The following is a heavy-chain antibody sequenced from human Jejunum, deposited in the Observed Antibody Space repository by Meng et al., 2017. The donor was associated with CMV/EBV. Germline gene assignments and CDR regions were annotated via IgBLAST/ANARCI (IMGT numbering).Heavy chain of an antibody. Sequence: GFTFSAGAMGWVRLAPGKGLEWVSSISFTTNYIYYADSVRGRFTISRDNTKNSLYLQMDSLRAEDTAVYYCARDLYYGDPAAFDLWGQGTRVTVSS. CDR3: ARDLYYGDPAAFDL. CDR2: ISFTTNYI. V-gene: IGHV3-21*01. D-gene: IGHD4-17*01. J-gene: IGHJ3*01. CDR1: GFTFSAGA.